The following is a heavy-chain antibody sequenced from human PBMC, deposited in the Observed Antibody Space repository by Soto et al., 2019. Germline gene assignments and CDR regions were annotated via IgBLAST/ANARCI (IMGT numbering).Heavy chain of an antibody. V-gene: IGHV1-46*01. CDR3: ARDLGCSGGRCYSELDY. CDR2: INPSGGST. Sequence: QVQLVQSGAEVKKPGASVKVSCKASGYTFTSYYMHWVRQAPGQGLEWMGIINPSGGSTSYAQKFQGRVTMTRDTSTRTVYMELISLRSEDTAVYYCARDLGCSGGRCYSELDYWGQGTLVTVSS. J-gene: IGHJ4*02. D-gene: IGHD2-15*01. CDR1: GYTFTSYY.